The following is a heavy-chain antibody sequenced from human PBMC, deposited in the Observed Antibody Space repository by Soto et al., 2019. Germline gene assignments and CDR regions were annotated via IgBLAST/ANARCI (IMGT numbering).Heavy chain of an antibody. V-gene: IGHV1-46*01. J-gene: IGHJ4*02. CDR3: ASSMTTVTPGAD. D-gene: IGHD4-17*01. CDR2: INPSGGST. CDR1: GYTFTSYY. Sequence: QVQLVQSGAEVKKPGASVKVSCKASGYTFTSYYMHWVRQAPGQGLEWMGIINPSGGSTSYAQKFQGRVTVTRDTSTSTVDMELSSLRSEDTAVYYCASSMTTVTPGADWGQGTLVTVSS.